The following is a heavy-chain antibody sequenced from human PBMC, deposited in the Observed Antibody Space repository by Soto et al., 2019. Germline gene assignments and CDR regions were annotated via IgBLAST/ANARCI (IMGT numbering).Heavy chain of an antibody. CDR2: IYYSGST. V-gene: IGHV4-59*01. J-gene: IGHJ4*02. CDR3: AKSIEYGVFDY. D-gene: IGHD4-17*01. CDR1: GGSISSYY. Sequence: PSETLSLTCTVSGGSISSYYWSWIRQPPGKGLEWIGYIYYSGSTNYNPSLKSRVTISVDTSKNQFSLKLSSVTAADTAVYYCAKSIEYGVFDYWGQGTLVTVYS.